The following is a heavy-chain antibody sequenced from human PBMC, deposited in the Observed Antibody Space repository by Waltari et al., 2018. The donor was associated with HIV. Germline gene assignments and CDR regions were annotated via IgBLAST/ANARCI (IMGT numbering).Heavy chain of an antibody. D-gene: IGHD3-10*01. V-gene: IGHV3-23*04. CDR1: GFTFSSYA. Sequence: EVPLVESGGGLVQPGGSLRLSCAASGFTFSSYAISWVRQAPGKGLEWVSGISGSGSTTDYADSVKGRFTISRDNSKNTVDLQMNSLRAEDTALYYCAKTDYGKISGYFDSWGRGTLVTVSS. CDR2: ISGSGSTT. CDR3: AKTDYGKISGYFDS. J-gene: IGHJ4*02.